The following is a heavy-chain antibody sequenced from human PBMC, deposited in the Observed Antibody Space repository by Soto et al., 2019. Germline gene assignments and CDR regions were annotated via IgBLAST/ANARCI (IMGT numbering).Heavy chain of an antibody. CDR3: VRGMNPLF. CDR2: ISISSSDR. CDR1: GFTLRTYT. V-gene: IGHV3-21*06. Sequence: GGSRRRSWAASGFTLRTYTMNWVRQAPGKGLEWVSSISISSSDRYYADSVRGRFTIPRDNAKNALYLQMNSLRADDTAVYFCVRGMNPLFGGQGTLVTVSS. J-gene: IGHJ4*01.